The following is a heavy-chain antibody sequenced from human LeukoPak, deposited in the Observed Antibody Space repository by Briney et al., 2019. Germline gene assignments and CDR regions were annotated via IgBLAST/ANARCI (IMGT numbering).Heavy chain of an antibody. CDR2: ISSSGSTI. CDR3: AREPPYYYGSGSYYPLVGGDY. Sequence: GGSLRLSCAASGFTFSDYYMSWIRQAPGKGLEWVSYISSSGSTIYYADSVKGRFTISRDNAKNSLYLQMNSLRAEDTAVYYCAREPPYYYGSGSYYPLVGGDYWGQGTLVTVSS. D-gene: IGHD3-10*01. J-gene: IGHJ4*02. V-gene: IGHV3-11*04. CDR1: GFTFSDYY.